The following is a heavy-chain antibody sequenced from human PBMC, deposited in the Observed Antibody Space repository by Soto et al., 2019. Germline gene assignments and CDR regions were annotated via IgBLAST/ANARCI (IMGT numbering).Heavy chain of an antibody. D-gene: IGHD1-1*01. V-gene: IGHV1-46*01. CDR2: INPSGGST. J-gene: IGHJ6*02. CDR1: GYTFTSYY. Sequence: GASVKLSCKASGYTFTSYYMHSVRQAPGQGLEWMGIINPSGGSTSYAQKFQGRVTMTRDTSTSTVYMELSSLRSEDTAVYYCASSVETGTGANYYYYGMDVWGQGTTVTVSS. CDR3: ASSVETGTGANYYYYGMDV.